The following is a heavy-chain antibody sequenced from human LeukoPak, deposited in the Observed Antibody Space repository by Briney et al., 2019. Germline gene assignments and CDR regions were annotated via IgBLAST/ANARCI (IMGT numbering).Heavy chain of an antibody. CDR1: GGSISSSSYY. CDR3: ARVDYSYYFDY. CDR2: IYYSGST. Sequence: SETLSLTCTASGGSISSSSYYWGWIRQPPGTGLEWIGSIYYSGSTYYNPSLKSRVTISVDTSKNQFSLKLSSVTAAGTAVYYCARVDYSYYFDYWGQGTLVTVSS. V-gene: IGHV4-39*07. D-gene: IGHD2-15*01. J-gene: IGHJ4*02.